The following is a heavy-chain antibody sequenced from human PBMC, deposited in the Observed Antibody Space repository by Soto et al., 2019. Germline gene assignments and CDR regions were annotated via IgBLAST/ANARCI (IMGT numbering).Heavy chain of an antibody. Sequence: SETLSLTCTLSDGSISSGDCYLSLVHQPPGKGLERIGYIYYSGSTYYNPSLKSRVTISVDTSKNQFSLKLSSVTAADTAVYYCARVLYDSSGSFEYWGQGTLVTVSS. CDR2: IYYSGST. CDR3: ARVLYDSSGSFEY. D-gene: IGHD3-22*01. J-gene: IGHJ4*02. V-gene: IGHV4-30-4*01. CDR1: DGSISSGDCY.